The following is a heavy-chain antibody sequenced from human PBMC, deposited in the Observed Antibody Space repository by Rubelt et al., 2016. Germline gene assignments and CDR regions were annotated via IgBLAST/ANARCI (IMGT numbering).Heavy chain of an antibody. J-gene: IGHJ6*02. V-gene: IGHV3-21*01. Sequence: EVQLVESGGGLVKPGGSLRLSCAASGFTFSSYTMNWVRQAPGKGLEWVSSISSSSAYIYYADSLKGRFTISRDNANNSLSLQVNSLRAEETAVYYCARCGGTTYEYYYGMDVWGQGTTVTVSS. CDR1: GFTFSSYT. D-gene: IGHD1-7*01. CDR3: ARCGGTTYEYYYGMDV. CDR2: ISSSSAYI.